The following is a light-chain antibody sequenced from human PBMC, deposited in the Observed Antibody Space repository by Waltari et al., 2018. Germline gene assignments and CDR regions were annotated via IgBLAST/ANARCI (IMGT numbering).Light chain of an antibody. J-gene: IGLJ2*01. V-gene: IGLV2-23*02. Sequence: QSALTQPASVSGSPGQSITISCTGTSSDVGSHNLVSWYHQPPGKAPKPMIYAVRKRPSGVSNRFSGSKSGNTASLTISGLQAEDEADYYCCSHAGSSTVVFGGGTKLTVL. CDR1: SSDVGSHNL. CDR2: AVR. CDR3: CSHAGSSTVV.